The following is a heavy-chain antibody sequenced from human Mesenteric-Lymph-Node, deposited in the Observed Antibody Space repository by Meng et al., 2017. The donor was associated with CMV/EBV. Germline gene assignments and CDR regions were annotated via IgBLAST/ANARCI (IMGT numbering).Heavy chain of an antibody. CDR3: AREKIYYYDSSGYPYDAFDI. CDR1: GFTFSDYY. CDR2: ISSTGKTI. V-gene: IGHV3-11*04. D-gene: IGHD3-22*01. J-gene: IGHJ3*02. Sequence: GESLKISCAASGFTFSDYYMTWIRQPPGKGLEWVSYISSTGKTIYYADSVKGRFTLSRDNAKNSLYLQMNSLRAEDTAVYYCAREKIYYYDSSGYPYDAFDIWGQGTMVTVSS.